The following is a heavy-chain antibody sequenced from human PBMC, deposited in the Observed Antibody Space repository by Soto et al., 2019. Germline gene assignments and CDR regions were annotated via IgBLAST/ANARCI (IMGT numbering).Heavy chain of an antibody. J-gene: IGHJ4*02. CDR3: ARLHNPFTVTTDI. V-gene: IGHV4-4*02. D-gene: IGHD4-17*01. CDR2: IYHSGST. CDR1: GGSISSSNW. Sequence: SETLSLTCAVSGGSISSSNWWSWVRQPPGKGLEWIGEIYHSGSTNYNPSLKSRVTISVDKSKNQFSLKLSSVTAADTVVYYCARLHNPFTVTTDIWGQGTLVTVSS.